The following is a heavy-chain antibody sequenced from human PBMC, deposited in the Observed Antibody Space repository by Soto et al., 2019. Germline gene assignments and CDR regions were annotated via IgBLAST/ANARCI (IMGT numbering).Heavy chain of an antibody. V-gene: IGHV4-39*01. Sequence: QLQLQESGPGLVKPSETLSLTCTVSGGSISSSSYYWGWIRQPPGKGLEWIGSIYYSGSTYYNPSLKSRVTISVDTSKNQFSLKLSSVTAADTAAYYCARQYSGYDLHWYFDLWGRGTLVTVSS. J-gene: IGHJ2*01. CDR2: IYYSGST. CDR1: GGSISSSSYY. D-gene: IGHD5-12*01. CDR3: ARQYSGYDLHWYFDL.